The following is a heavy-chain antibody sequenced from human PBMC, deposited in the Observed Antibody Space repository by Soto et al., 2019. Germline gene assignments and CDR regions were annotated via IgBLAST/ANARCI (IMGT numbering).Heavy chain of an antibody. CDR2: ISGSGGGT. V-gene: IGHV3-23*01. J-gene: IGHJ4*02. CDR1: GFTFSSYA. CDR3: ARESDH. Sequence: GGSLRLSCAASGFTFSSYAMSWVRQAPGKGLEWVSTISGSGGGTYYADSMKGRFTISRDNSKNTLYPQMYSLRVEDTAVYYCARESDHWGQGTLVTVSS.